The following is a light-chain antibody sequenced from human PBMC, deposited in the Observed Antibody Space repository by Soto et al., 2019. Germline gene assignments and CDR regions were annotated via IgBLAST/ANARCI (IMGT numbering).Light chain of an antibody. Sequence: EIVLTQSPGSLSLSPGERATRCCRGSQSVSSSYLAWYQQKPGQAPRLLIYGASSRATGIPDRFSGSGSGTDFTLTISRLEPEDFAVYYCQQYGSSPQTFGQGTKVDIK. J-gene: IGKJ1*01. CDR3: QQYGSSPQT. CDR2: GAS. V-gene: IGKV3-20*01. CDR1: QSVSSSY.